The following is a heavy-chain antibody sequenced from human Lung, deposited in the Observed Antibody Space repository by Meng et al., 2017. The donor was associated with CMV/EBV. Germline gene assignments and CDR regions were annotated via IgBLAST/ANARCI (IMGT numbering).Heavy chain of an antibody. CDR3: AIPRVGYCSASSCPPAY. D-gene: IGHD2-2*01. J-gene: IGHJ4*02. CDR1: GHFRTFA. CDR2: IISIFGTA. V-gene: IGHV1-69*05. Sequence: GHFRTFAISWVRRAPGQGLRWVEGIISIFGTANYAPRFQGRLTITTDESTGTAYMELSSPRSDDTAVFYCAIPRVGYCSASSCPPAYWGQGTLVTVSS.